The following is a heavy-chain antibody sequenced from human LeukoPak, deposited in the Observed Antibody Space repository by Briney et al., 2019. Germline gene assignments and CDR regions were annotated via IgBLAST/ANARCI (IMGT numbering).Heavy chain of an antibody. J-gene: IGHJ4*02. V-gene: IGHV4-39*07. CDR2: IYYSGST. CDR1: GGSISSSSYY. Sequence: SETLSLTCTVSGGSISSSSYYWGWIRQPPGKGLEWIGSIYYSGSTYYNPSLKSRVTISVDTSKNQFSLKLSSVTAADTAVYYCARVRVGATEFRIDYWGQGTLVTVSS. CDR3: ARVRVGATEFRIDY. D-gene: IGHD1-26*01.